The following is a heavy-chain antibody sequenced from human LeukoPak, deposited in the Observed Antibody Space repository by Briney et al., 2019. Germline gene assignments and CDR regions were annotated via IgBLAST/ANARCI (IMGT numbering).Heavy chain of an antibody. J-gene: IGHJ4*02. CDR1: GYTFTSSA. D-gene: IGHD2/OR15-2a*01. CDR2: INSNTGNP. Sequence: GASVTVSCTASGYTFTSSALTWLRQAPGQGLEWMGWINSNTGNPTYAQDFTGRFVFSLDTSVSTAYLHISSLKAEDSAVYHCARPKRLCPSSTCYSDFDYWGQGTLVTVSS. CDR3: ARPKRLCPSSTCYSDFDY. V-gene: IGHV7-4-1*02.